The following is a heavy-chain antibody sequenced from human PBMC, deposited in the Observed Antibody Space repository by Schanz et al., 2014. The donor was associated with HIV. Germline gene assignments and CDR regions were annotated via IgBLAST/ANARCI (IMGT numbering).Heavy chain of an antibody. CDR2: IYQSGGT. D-gene: IGHD3-3*01. Sequence: QVQLQQWGAGLLKPSETLTLTCVVYGGSFSGHYWSWIRQSPGKGLEWIGEIYQSGGTDYSPSLKSRIPMSLDTSKNQVSLNLRFVTAADTAVYYCGRGTDDFPPDSWGQGTQVIVSS. CDR1: GGSFSGHY. J-gene: IGHJ4*02. CDR3: GRGTDDFPPDS. V-gene: IGHV4-34*01.